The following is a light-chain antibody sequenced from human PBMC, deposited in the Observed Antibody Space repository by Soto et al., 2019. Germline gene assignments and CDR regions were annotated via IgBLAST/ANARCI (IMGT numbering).Light chain of an antibody. Sequence: EIVLTQSPGTLSLSPGERATLSCRASQSVSSSYLAWYQQKPGQAPRLLIYGASSRATGIPDRFSGSGYGTYFTLTISRLEPEDFAVYYCQQYGSSMGVTFGQGTRLEIK. V-gene: IGKV3-20*01. CDR2: GAS. J-gene: IGKJ5*01. CDR3: QQYGSSMGVT. CDR1: QSVSSSY.